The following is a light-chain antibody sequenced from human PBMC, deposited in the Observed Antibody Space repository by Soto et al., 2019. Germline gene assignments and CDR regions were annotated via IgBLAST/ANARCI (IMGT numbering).Light chain of an antibody. CDR3: QQYNTWPRT. V-gene: IGKV3-15*01. J-gene: IGKJ1*01. CDR2: GAS. CDR1: QSLSSN. Sequence: EIVMTQSPATLSVSPGERATLSCRASQSLSSNLVWYQQKPGQAPRLLIYGASTRATGIPARFSGSGSGTEFTLTISSLQSEDFADYYCQQYNTWPRTFGQGTKVEIK.